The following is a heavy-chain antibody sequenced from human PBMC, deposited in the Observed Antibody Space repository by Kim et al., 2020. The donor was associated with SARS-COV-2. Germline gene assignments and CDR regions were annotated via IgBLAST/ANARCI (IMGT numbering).Heavy chain of an antibody. V-gene: IGHV4-31*01. J-gene: IGHJ3*02. CDR3: ARAGGDDAFDI. Sequence: TYYNPALKSQVTTSDDTSKNQFSLKLSAVTAADTAVYYCARAGGDDAFDIWGQGTLVTVSS. D-gene: IGHD3-10*01. CDR2: T.